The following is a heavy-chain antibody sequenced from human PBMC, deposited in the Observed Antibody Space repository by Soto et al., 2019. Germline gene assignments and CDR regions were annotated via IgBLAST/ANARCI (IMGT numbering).Heavy chain of an antibody. CDR1: GFTFSTYA. CDR3: ARDRCTNGVCYAHSDY. V-gene: IGHV3-64*01. Sequence: GGSLRLSCATSGFTFSTYAMHWVRQAPGKGLEYVSAISSNGRSTYYANSVKGRFTISRDNSKNTLYLQMDSLRAEDMAVYYCARDRCTNGVCYAHSDYWRQGTLVTVSS. CDR2: ISSNGRST. D-gene: IGHD2-8*01. J-gene: IGHJ4*02.